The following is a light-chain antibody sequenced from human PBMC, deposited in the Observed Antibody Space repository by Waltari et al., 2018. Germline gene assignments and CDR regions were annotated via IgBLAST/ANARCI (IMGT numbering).Light chain of an antibody. CDR1: QSVSSN. CDR3: QQYKNWPPWT. CDR2: GAS. Sequence: EIVITPSPATLSVSPGLRPTLSCRPSQSVSSNLAWYQQKPGQAPRLLIYGASTRATGIPARFSGSGSGTEFTLTISSLQSEDFAVYYCQQYKNWPPWTFGQGTKVEIK. J-gene: IGKJ1*01. V-gene: IGKV3-15*01.